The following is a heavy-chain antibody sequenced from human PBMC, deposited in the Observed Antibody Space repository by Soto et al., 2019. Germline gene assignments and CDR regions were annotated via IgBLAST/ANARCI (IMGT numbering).Heavy chain of an antibody. CDR1: GFSLSTSGVG. CDR2: IYWDDDK. V-gene: IGHV2-5*02. Sequence: QITLKESGPTLVKPTQTLTLTCTFSGFSLSTSGVGVGWIRQPPGKALEWLALIYWDDDKRYSPSLKSRLAITKDTSKNQVVLTMTNMDPVDTATYYCAHVYGGYDNFAYWGQGTLVTVSS. D-gene: IGHD5-12*01. CDR3: AHVYGGYDNFAY. J-gene: IGHJ4*02.